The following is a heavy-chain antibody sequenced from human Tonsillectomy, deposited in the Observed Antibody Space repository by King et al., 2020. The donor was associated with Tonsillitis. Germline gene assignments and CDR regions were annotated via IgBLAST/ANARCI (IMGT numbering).Heavy chain of an antibody. CDR1: GGSFSGYY. J-gene: IGHJ4*02. CDR3: ARGNQRIAVAAFDY. V-gene: IGHV4-34*01. CDR2: ITHSGST. D-gene: IGHD6-19*01. Sequence: VQLLQWGAGLLKPSETLSLTCVVYGGSFSGYYWSWIRQPPGKGLEWIGEITHSGSTNYNPSLKSRVTISVDTSKNQFSLKLTSVTAADTAVYYCARGNQRIAVAAFDYWGQGTLVTVSS.